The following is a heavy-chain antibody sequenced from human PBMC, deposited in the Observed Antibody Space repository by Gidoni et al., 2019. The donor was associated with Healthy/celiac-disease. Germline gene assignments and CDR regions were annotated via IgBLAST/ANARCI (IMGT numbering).Heavy chain of an antibody. CDR1: GVTFSSSA. D-gene: IGHD3-22*01. CDR3: AREYTYYYDSSGAFDI. J-gene: IGHJ3*02. CDR2: ISYDGSNK. V-gene: IGHV3-30-3*01. Sequence: QVQLVEYGGGVVQPGRSLRLSCAASGVTFSSSAMHWVRQAPGKGLEWVAVISYDGSNKYYADSVKGRFTISRDNSKNPLYLQMNSLRAEDTAVYYCAREYTYYYDSSGAFDIWGQGTMVTVSS.